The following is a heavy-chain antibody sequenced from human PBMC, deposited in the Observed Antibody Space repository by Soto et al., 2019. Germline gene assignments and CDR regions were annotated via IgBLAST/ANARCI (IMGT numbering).Heavy chain of an antibody. CDR3: ARSLRDCSGGSCYSPRYYYYYMDV. D-gene: IGHD2-15*01. CDR2: IYSGGST. CDR1: GFTVSSNY. V-gene: IGHV3-66*01. J-gene: IGHJ6*03. Sequence: GGSLRLSCAASGFTVSSNYMSWVRQAPGKGLEWVSVIYSGGSTYYADSVKGTFTISRDNSKNTLYLQMNSLGAEDTAVYYCARSLRDCSGGSCYSPRYYYYYMDVWGKGTTVTVSS.